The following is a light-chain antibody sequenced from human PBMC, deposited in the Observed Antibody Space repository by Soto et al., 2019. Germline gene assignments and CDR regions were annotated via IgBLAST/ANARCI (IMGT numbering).Light chain of an antibody. J-gene: IGLJ2*01. CDR1: SSNIGSNY. Sequence: QSVLTQPPSASGTPGQRVTIFCSGSSSNIGSNYVYWYQQLPGTAPKLLIYSNNQRPSGVPDRFSGSKSGTSASLAISGLRSEDEADYYCAAWDDSRSVVFGGGTKVTVL. CDR2: SNN. V-gene: IGLV1-47*02. CDR3: AAWDDSRSVV.